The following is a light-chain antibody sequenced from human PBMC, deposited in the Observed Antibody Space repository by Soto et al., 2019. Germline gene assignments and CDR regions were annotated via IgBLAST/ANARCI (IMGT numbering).Light chain of an antibody. V-gene: IGLV2-14*03. J-gene: IGLJ2*01. CDR1: SSDIGDYNY. CDR2: GDS. CDR3: SSYTRTNTLV. Sequence: QSALTQPASVSGSPGQSITVSCTGTSSDIGDYNYVSWYQHHPGKAPKLIIYGDSNRPSGISNRFSGSKSGNTASLTISGLQADDEADYYCSSYTRTNTLVFGGGTKVTVL.